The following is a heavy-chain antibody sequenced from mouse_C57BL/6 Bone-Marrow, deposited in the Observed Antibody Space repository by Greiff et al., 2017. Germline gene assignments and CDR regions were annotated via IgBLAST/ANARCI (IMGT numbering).Heavy chain of an antibody. CDR2: ISNGGGST. V-gene: IGHV5-12*01. Sequence: DVKLQESGGGLVQPGGSLKLSCAASGFTFSDYYMYWVRQTPEKRLEWVAYISNGGGSTYYPDTVKGRFTISRDNAKNTLYLQMSRLKSEDTAMYYCARPDYYGSSSFAYWGQGTLVTVSA. CDR1: GFTFSDYY. D-gene: IGHD1-1*01. CDR3: ARPDYYGSSSFAY. J-gene: IGHJ3*01.